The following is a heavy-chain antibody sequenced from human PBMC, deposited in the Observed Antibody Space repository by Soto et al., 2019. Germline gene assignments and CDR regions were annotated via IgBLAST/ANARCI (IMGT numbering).Heavy chain of an antibody. J-gene: IGHJ6*02. V-gene: IGHV3-30*18. Sequence: GGSLRLSCAASGFTFSSYGMHWVRQAPGKGLEWVAVISYDGSNKYYADSVKGRFTISRDNSKNTLYLQMNSLRAEDTAVYYCAKAQRIPRKTNYYYYGMDVWGQGTTVTVSS. CDR2: ISYDGSNK. CDR1: GFTFSSYG. CDR3: AKAQRIPRKTNYYYYGMDV.